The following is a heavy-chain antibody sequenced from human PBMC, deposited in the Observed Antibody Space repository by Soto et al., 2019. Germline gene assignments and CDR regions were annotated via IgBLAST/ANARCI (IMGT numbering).Heavy chain of an antibody. D-gene: IGHD3-9*01. CDR2: IRYDGSNK. CDR1: GFTFSSYG. V-gene: IGHV3-33*01. Sequence: QVQLVESGGGVVQPGRSLRLSCAASGFTFSSYGMHWVRQAPGKGLEWVAVIRYDGSNKYYADSVKGRFTISRDNSKNTLYLQMNRLRAEDTAVYYCARERAAYYDILTGYYNPSYWGQGALVTVSS. CDR3: ARERAAYYDILTGYYNPSY. J-gene: IGHJ4*02.